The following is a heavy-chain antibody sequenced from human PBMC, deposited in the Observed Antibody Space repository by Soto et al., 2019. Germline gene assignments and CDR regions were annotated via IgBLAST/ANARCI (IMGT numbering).Heavy chain of an antibody. CDR1: GGSLSGYY. D-gene: IGHD1-1*01. Sequence: QVQLQQWGAGLLKPSETLSLTCGVYGGSLSGYYWSWIRQPPGKGLEWIGEIHPSGSTNYSPSLESRVTMSLETSKNQFSLRLTSVTVADTAMYFCSRGTDAYKGGRSWGQGTLVTVSS. CDR3: SRGTDAYKGGRS. CDR2: IHPSGST. V-gene: IGHV4-34*01. J-gene: IGHJ4*02.